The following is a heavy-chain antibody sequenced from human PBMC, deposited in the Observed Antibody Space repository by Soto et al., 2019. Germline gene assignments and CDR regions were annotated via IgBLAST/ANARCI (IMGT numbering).Heavy chain of an antibody. D-gene: IGHD3-10*01. CDR3: ATNYGSGSTHFDY. CDR1: GDTFNFYT. CDR2: IIPMLGMS. Sequence: QVQLVQSGAAVKKPGSSVRVSCTASGDTFNFYTISWVRQVPGQGPEWMGRIIPMLGMSNYAQKFQGRVTIMADKSTSTVYMNLSGLTTEDTAVHYCATNYGSGSTHFDYWGQGTLVTVSS. V-gene: IGHV1-69*02. J-gene: IGHJ4*02.